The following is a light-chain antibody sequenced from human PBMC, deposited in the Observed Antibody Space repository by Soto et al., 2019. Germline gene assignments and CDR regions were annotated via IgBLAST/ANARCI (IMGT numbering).Light chain of an antibody. CDR2: EGS. CDR1: SSDVGSYNL. Sequence: QSVLTQPASVTGSPGQSITISCTGISSDVGSYNLVSWYQQHPGKAPKLMIYEGSKRPSGVSNRFSGSRSGNTASLTISGLQAEDEADYYCCSCASSYTWVFGGGTKVTVL. V-gene: IGLV2-23*01. J-gene: IGLJ3*02. CDR3: CSCASSYTWV.